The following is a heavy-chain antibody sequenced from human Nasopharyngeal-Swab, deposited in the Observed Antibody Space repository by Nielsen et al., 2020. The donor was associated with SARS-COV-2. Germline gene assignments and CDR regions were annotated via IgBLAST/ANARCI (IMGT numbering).Heavy chain of an antibody. CDR2: IIPILGIT. V-gene: IGHV1-69*04. Sequence: SVKVSCKASFSNYAISWVRQAPGQGLEWMGRIIPILGITNYAQKFNDRVTITADKSTSTAYMELSGLRSEDTAVYYCARGDYRGTYYFDYWGQGTLVTVSP. CDR1: FSNYA. D-gene: IGHD1-26*01. CDR3: ARGDYRGTYYFDY. J-gene: IGHJ4*02.